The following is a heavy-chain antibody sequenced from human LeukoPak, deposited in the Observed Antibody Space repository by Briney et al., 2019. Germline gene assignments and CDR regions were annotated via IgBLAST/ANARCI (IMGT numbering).Heavy chain of an antibody. D-gene: IGHD2-8*02. J-gene: IGHJ5*02. CDR2: INNSGST. CDR1: GGSFSGYY. CDR3: ARGLWWCSTRRGCWFDP. Sequence: PSQTLSLTCAVYGGSFSGYYWSWIRQPPGKGLEWIGEINNSGSTNYNTSLKSRVTISVDTSKNQFSLKLSSVTAADTAVYYCARGLWWCSTRRGCWFDPWGQGTLVTVSS. V-gene: IGHV4-34*01.